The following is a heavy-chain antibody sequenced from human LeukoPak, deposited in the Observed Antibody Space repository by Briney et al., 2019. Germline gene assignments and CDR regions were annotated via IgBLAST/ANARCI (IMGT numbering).Heavy chain of an antibody. J-gene: IGHJ4*02. CDR2: VNPDSGGT. CDR3: ARERGGSSDWEYFFDN. Sequence: ASVKVSCKASGYTFTGYFIHWVRQAPGQGLEWMGWVNPDSGGTHYAQNFQGRVTMTRDTSISTAFMELSSLRSDDTAMYYCARERGGSSDWEYFFDNWGQGTLVTVSS. D-gene: IGHD1-26*01. V-gene: IGHV1-2*02. CDR1: GYTFTGYF.